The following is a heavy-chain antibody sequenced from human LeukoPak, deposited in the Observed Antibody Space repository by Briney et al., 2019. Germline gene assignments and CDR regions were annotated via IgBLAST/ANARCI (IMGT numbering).Heavy chain of an antibody. D-gene: IGHD3-16*02. V-gene: IGHV4-59*08. CDR1: GDSISTYY. CDR3: ARHVIMITFGGVIVPEMGYFDY. CDR2: IYYSGST. Sequence: PSETLSLTCTVSGDSISTYYWSWIRQPPGKGLEWIGFIYYSGSTYYNPSLKSRVTISVDTSKNQFSLKLSSVTAADTAVYYCARHVIMITFGGVIVPEMGYFDYWGQGTLVTVSP. J-gene: IGHJ4*02.